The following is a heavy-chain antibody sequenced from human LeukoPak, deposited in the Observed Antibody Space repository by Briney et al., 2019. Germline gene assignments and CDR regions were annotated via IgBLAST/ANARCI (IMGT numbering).Heavy chain of an antibody. CDR1: GFTFSDYY. CDR3: ARGPYGALMAYFDY. Sequence: GGSLRLSCAASGFTFSDYYMSWIRQAPGKGLEWVSYISSSSSYTNYADSVKGRFTISRDNAKNSLYLQMNSLRDEDTAVYYCARGPYGALMAYFDYWGQGTLVTVSS. CDR2: ISSSSSYT. J-gene: IGHJ4*02. V-gene: IGHV3-11*06. D-gene: IGHD4-17*01.